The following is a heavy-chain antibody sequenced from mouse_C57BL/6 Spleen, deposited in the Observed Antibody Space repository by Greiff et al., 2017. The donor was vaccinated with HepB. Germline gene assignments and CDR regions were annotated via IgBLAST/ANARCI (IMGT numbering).Heavy chain of an antibody. D-gene: IGHD2-4*01. J-gene: IGHJ3*01. Sequence: VQLKESGPELVKPGASVKISCKASGYSFTGYYMNWVKQSPEKSLEWIGEINPSTGGTTYNQKFKAKATLTVDKSSSTAYMQLKSLTSEDSAVYYCATYYDYDGPWGQGTLVTVSA. V-gene: IGHV1-42*01. CDR2: INPSTGGT. CDR1: GYSFTGYY. CDR3: ATYYDYDGP.